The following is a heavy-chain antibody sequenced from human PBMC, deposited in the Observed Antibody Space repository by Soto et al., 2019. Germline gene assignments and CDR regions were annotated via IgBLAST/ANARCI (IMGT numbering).Heavy chain of an antibody. D-gene: IGHD3-10*01. J-gene: IGHJ3*02. V-gene: IGHV4-39*01. CDR3: GRHANRNYYDAFDI. CDR1: GGSITSGTYY. CDR2: MYYSGSS. Sequence: PSETLSLTCTVSGGSITSGTYYWGWIRQPPGKGLEWIGSMYYSGSSYYNPSLKSRATISVDTSKNQFSLKLTSVTAADTAVYYCGRHANRNYYDAFDIWGQGRMVTVSS.